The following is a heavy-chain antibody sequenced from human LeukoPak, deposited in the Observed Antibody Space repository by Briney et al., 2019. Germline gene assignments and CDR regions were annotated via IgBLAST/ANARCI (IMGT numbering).Heavy chain of an antibody. J-gene: IGHJ4*02. D-gene: IGHD5-24*01. V-gene: IGHV4-39*01. CDR2: IFYSGNT. CDR3: ARHRSKWLQSSFDY. CDR1: GGSISSSSYY. Sequence: SETLSLTCTVSGGSISSSSYYWGWIRQPPGKGLEWIGSIFYSGNTYDNPSLKSRVTISVDTPKNQFSLKLNSVTAADTAVYYCARHRSKWLQSSFDYWGQGTLVTVSS.